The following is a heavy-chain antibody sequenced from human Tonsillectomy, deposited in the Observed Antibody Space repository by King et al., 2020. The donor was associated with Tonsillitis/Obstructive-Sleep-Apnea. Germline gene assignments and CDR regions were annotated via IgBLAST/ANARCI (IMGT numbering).Heavy chain of an antibody. V-gene: IGHV4-34*01. CDR1: GGSLSDFY. CDR2: INHAGDT. Sequence: HVQLQQWGAGLLKPSETLSLTCAVYGGSLSDFYWSWIRLPPGRGLEWIGKINHAGDTNYNPSLKRRVTISLDTSQNQFSLRLSSVTAADTAVYYCARSEGDMITFGGPSYFAYWGQGALVTVSS. D-gene: IGHD3-16*01. CDR3: ARSEGDMITFGGPSYFAY. J-gene: IGHJ4*02.